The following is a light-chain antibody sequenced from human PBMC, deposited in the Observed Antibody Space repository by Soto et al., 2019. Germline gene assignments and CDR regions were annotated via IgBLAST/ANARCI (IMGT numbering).Light chain of an antibody. Sequence: EIVMTQYPATLALSHGETVTLSCRASQSVSRYLAWYQHKPGQAPRLLIYDTSNRATGIPARFSGSGSGTDFTLTISSLEPEDFAVYYCQQRSNWPPTFAQGTKVDI. CDR1: QSVSRY. J-gene: IGKJ1*01. CDR3: QQRSNWPPT. CDR2: DTS. V-gene: IGKV3-11*01.